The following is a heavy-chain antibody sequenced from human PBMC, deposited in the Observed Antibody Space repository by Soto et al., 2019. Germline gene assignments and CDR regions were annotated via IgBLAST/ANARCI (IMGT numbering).Heavy chain of an antibody. D-gene: IGHD3-22*01. J-gene: IGHJ6*02. Sequence: QAPLVQSGPEVKKPGASVKVSCKASGYRFTSYGISWVRQAPGQGLEWLGWISAYDDNTKYAQTLQGRVSMSTDTSTHTAYMELRSLRADDTALYYCARGGYYDSSGSRNYHSYGMNVWGQGTTVTVSS. CDR1: GYRFTSYG. CDR2: ISAYDDNT. V-gene: IGHV1-18*01. CDR3: ARGGYYDSSGSRNYHSYGMNV.